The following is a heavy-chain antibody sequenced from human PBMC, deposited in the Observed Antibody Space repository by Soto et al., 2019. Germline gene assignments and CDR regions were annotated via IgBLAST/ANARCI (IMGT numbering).Heavy chain of an antibody. CDR3: AREGNLGRWLQPLDF. CDR2: IHYNGNT. Sequence: QVQLQVSAPGLVKPSETLSLTCTVSGDSISAYSWSWVRQPPGKGLEWIGNIHYNGNTKYNPSLKSGVTXSXXXSXXQFSLKLISVTAADTAKYFCAREGNLGRWLQPLDFWGQGTLVTVSS. D-gene: IGHD5-12*01. V-gene: IGHV4-59*01. J-gene: IGHJ4*02. CDR1: GDSISAYS.